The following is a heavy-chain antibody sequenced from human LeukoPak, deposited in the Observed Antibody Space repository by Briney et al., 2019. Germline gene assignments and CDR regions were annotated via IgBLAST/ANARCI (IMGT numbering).Heavy chain of an antibody. V-gene: IGHV3-53*01. CDR1: GVTVSSNY. D-gene: IGHD1-26*01. CDR2: IYSGGST. CDR3: ARDRGSDSGNYYLPDSFDI. Sequence: PGGSLRLSCAASGVTVSSNYMSWVRQAPGKGLEWVSVIYSGGSTYYADSLKGRFTISRDNSKNTLSLQMNSLRAEDTAVYYCARDRGSDSGNYYLPDSFDIWGQGTMVTVSS. J-gene: IGHJ3*02.